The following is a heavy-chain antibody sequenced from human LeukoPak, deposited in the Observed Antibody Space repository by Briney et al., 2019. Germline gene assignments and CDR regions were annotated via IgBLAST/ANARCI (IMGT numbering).Heavy chain of an antibody. CDR3: LRWEGIWFGDGTDY. CDR2: INPNSGGT. D-gene: IGHD3-10*01. CDR1: GYTFTGYY. J-gene: IGHJ4*02. Sequence: ASVKVSCKASGYTFTGYYMHWVRQAPGQGLEWMGWINPNSGGTNYAQKFQGRVTMTRDTSISTAYMQLSRLRSDDTAVYYCLRWEGIWFGDGTDYWGQGTLVTVSS. V-gene: IGHV1-2*02.